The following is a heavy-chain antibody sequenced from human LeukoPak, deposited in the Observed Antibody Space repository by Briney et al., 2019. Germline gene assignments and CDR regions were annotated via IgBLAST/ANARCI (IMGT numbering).Heavy chain of an antibody. CDR2: INTNTGNA. J-gene: IGHJ1*01. Sequence: GASVKVSCTGSGYTFTNYAMNWVRQAPGQGLEWMGWINTNTGNATYAQDFTGRFVLSLDTSVSTAYLQISSLKAEDTAVYYCARVGPPTPTIATAGTGYFQHWGQGTLVTVSS. CDR3: ARVGPPTPTIATAGTGYFQH. V-gene: IGHV7-4-1*02. D-gene: IGHD6-13*01. CDR1: GYTFTNYA.